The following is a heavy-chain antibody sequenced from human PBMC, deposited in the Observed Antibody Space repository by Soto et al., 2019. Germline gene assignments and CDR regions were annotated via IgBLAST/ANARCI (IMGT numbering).Heavy chain of an antibody. D-gene: IGHD3-3*01. CDR2: ISSSSSYI. CDR1: GFTFSSYS. V-gene: IGHV3-21*01. J-gene: IGHJ6*02. Sequence: PXGSLILSCAASGFTFSSYSMNWVRQAPGKGLEWVSSISSSSSYIYYADSVKGRFTISRDNAKNSLYLQMNSLRAEDTAVYYCARVDGSGGGMDVWGQGTTVTVSS. CDR3: ARVDGSGGGMDV.